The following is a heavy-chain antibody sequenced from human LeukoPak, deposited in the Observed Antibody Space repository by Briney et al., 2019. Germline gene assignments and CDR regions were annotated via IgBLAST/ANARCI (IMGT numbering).Heavy chain of an antibody. D-gene: IGHD1-26*01. CDR1: EFTFSDYT. J-gene: IGHJ4*02. CDR2: IYSGGTT. V-gene: IGHV3-53*01. Sequence: GGSLRLSCAASEFTFSDYTMNWVRQAPGKGLEWVSVIYSGGTTYHADSVKGRFTISRDNSKNTLYLQTNSLRAEDTAVYYCARETGSYLGHWGQGTLVTVSS. CDR3: ARETGSYLGH.